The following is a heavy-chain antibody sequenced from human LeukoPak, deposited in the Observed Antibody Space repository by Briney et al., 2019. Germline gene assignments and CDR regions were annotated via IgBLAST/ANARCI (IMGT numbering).Heavy chain of an antibody. V-gene: IGHV6-1*01. D-gene: IGHD2-2*01. CDR1: GDSVSSKSAA. CDR3: ARRLTQYDCFDP. Sequence: SQTLSLTCVISGDSVSSKSAAWNWIRQSPSRGLEWLGRTYYRSKWSSGYAESVKSRIIINPDTSKNQFSLQLKSVTPEDTAVYYCARRLTQYDCFDPWGQGILVTVSS. CDR2: TYYRSKWSS. J-gene: IGHJ5*02.